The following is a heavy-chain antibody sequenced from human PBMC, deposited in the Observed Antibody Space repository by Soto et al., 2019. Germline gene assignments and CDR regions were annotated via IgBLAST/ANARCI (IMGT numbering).Heavy chain of an antibody. CDR2: ISASGGST. CDR3: ARVPLYNWNYVGPFDY. D-gene: IGHD1-7*01. J-gene: IGHJ4*02. CDR1: GFTFSTYA. V-gene: IGHV3-23*01. Sequence: GGSLRLSCAASGFTFSTYAMTWVRQAPGKGLEWVSAISASGGSTYYADSVKGRFTISRDNSKNTLYLQMNSLRAEDTAVYYCARVPLYNWNYVGPFDYWGQGTLVTVSS.